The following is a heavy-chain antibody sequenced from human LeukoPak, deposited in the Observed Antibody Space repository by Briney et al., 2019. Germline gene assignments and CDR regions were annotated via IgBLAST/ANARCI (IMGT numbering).Heavy chain of an antibody. Sequence: GGSLRLSCAASGFTFTTSGMHWVRQAPGKGLEWVTFMRYDGSNIYYADFAKGRFTISRDNSENTLYLQMNSLRAEDTAVYYCARDITWFGYWGQGTLVTVSS. CDR3: ARDITWFGY. CDR1: GFTFTTSG. D-gene: IGHD3-10*01. J-gene: IGHJ4*02. CDR2: MRYDGSNI. V-gene: IGHV3-30*02.